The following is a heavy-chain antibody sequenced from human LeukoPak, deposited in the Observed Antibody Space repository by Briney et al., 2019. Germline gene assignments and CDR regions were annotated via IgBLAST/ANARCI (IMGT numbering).Heavy chain of an antibody. V-gene: IGHV3-33*01. CDR3: ARGRSANSGYSGY. CDR2: IWYDGSDK. CDR1: GFTFSSYG. Sequence: GGSLRLSCAASGFTFSSYGMHWVRQAPGKGLEWVAVIWYDGSDKYYADSVRGRFTISRDNSKNTLYLQMNSLRAEDTAVYYCARGRSANSGYSGYWGQGTLVTVSS. D-gene: IGHD1-26*01. J-gene: IGHJ4*02.